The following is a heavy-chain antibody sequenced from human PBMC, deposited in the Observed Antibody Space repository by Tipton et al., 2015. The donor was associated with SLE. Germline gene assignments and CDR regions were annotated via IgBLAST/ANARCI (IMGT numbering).Heavy chain of an antibody. Sequence: GLVKPSETLSLTCAVYGGSFSDYYWSWIRQPPGKGLEWIGEINHSGGTSYNPSLKSRVTISVDSSKNQFSLKLPSVSAADTAVYCCARGRPPSWGTAVQRVVTWLDPWGQGTLVTVSS. CDR2: INHSGGT. CDR3: ARGRPPSWGTAVQRVVTWLDP. V-gene: IGHV4-34*01. D-gene: IGHD3-16*01. CDR1: GGSFSDYY. J-gene: IGHJ5*02.